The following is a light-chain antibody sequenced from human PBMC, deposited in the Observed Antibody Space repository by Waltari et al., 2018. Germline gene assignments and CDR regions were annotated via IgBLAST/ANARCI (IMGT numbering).Light chain of an antibody. CDR3: QQYSSYSRT. Sequence: DVQMTQSPSTLSASVGDRVTITCRASQSISNWLAWYQQKPGKAPKVRIYTASKLESGVPSRCIGSGSGTEFTLTISSRQPDDCATYYCQQYSSYSRTFGQGTKVEIK. CDR1: QSISNW. CDR2: TAS. J-gene: IGKJ1*01. V-gene: IGKV1-5*03.